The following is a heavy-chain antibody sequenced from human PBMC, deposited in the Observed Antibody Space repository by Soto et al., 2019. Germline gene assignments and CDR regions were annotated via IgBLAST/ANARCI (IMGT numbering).Heavy chain of an antibody. D-gene: IGHD3-10*01. Sequence: QVQLQESGPGLVKPSGTLSLTCAVSGGSISSSNWWSWVRQPPGKGLEGIGEIYHSGSTNYNPSLKSGVTISVDKSKNQLSLKLSSVTAADTAVYYCAGGTEGFGDVDDYWGQGTLVTVSS. CDR3: AGGTEGFGDVDDY. J-gene: IGHJ4*02. CDR2: IYHSGST. CDR1: GGSISSSNW. V-gene: IGHV4-4*02.